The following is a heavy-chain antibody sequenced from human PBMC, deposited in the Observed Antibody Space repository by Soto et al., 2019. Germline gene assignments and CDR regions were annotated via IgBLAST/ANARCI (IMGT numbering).Heavy chain of an antibody. CDR3: ARQSIAARNNWFDP. D-gene: IGHD6-6*01. V-gene: IGHV1-69*13. CDR1: GDAYSSYP. CDR2: IIPIFGTA. Sequence: EASVKVSCKASGDAYSSYPISWVRQAPGQGLEWMGGIIPIFGTANYAQKFQGRVTITADESTSTAYMELSSLRSEDTVVYYCARQSIAARNNWFDPWGQGTLVTVSS. J-gene: IGHJ5*02.